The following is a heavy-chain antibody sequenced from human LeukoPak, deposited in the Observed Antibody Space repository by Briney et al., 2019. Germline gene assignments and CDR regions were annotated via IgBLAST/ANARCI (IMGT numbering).Heavy chain of an antibody. D-gene: IGHD2-15*01. J-gene: IGHJ5*02. CDR1: GFTFSDYY. CDR3: ARVREDIGKWFDP. V-gene: IGHV3-11*06. Sequence: GGSLRLSCAASGFTFSDYYMSWIRQAPGKGLEWVSYISSSSSYTNYADSVKGRFTISRDNAKNSLHLQMNSLRAEDTAVYYCARVREDIGKWFDPWGQGTLVTVSS. CDR2: ISSSSSYT.